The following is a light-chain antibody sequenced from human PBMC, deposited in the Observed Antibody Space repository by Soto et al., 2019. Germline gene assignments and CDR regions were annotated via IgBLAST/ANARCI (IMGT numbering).Light chain of an antibody. V-gene: IGKV4-1*01. CDR1: QSVLYSSNNKNY. J-gene: IGKJ2*01. Sequence: DVVMTQSPDSLAVSLGERATINCKSSQSVLYSSNNKNYLAWFQQKPGQPPNLLIYWASTRESGVPDRFNGSGSGTDSTLTISSLQAEDVAVYYCQQYYITPYTFGQGTKLEIK. CDR3: QQYYITPYT. CDR2: WAS.